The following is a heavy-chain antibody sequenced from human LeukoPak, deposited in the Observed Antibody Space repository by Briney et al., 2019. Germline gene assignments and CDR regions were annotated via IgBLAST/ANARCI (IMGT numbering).Heavy chain of an antibody. CDR2: ISAYIGNT. J-gene: IGHJ4*02. Sequence: GASVKVSCKASGYTFTSYGISWVRQAPGQGLEWMGWISAYIGNTNYAQKIQGRVTMPTDTSTSTAYMERRSLRSDATAVYYCAREGSISMVRGVINYWGQGTLVTVSS. CDR3: AREGSISMVRGVINY. V-gene: IGHV1-18*01. CDR1: GYTFTSYG. D-gene: IGHD3-10*01.